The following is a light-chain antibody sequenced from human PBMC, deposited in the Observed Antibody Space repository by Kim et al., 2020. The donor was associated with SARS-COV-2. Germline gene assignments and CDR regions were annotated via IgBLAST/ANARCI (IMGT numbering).Light chain of an antibody. J-gene: IGLJ1*01. CDR2: DVS. CDR1: SSDVGGYDY. CDR3: SSYTGSTPFG. V-gene: IGLV2-14*03. Sequence: QSVLTQPASVSASPGQSITISCTGTSSDVGGYDYVSWYQQHPGKAPKLMIYDVSNRPSGVSNRFSGSKSGNTASLTISGLQAEDEGDYYCSSYTGSTPFGFGTRTKVTV.